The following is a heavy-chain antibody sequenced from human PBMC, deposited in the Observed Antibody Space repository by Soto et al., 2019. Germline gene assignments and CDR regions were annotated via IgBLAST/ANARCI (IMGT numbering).Heavy chain of an antibody. CDR2: IYYSGST. Sequence: QVQLQESGPGLVKPSQTLSLTCTVSGGSISSGRYYWSWIRQHPGKGLEWIGYIYYSGSTYYNPSLKSRVTLSKDTSKNQFSMRLSSVTAADTAVYYCARERNDFSSVAGWFDPGGQGILVTVSS. CDR1: GGSISSGRYY. V-gene: IGHV4-31*03. CDR3: ARERNDFSSVAGWFDP. D-gene: IGHD3-3*01. J-gene: IGHJ5*02.